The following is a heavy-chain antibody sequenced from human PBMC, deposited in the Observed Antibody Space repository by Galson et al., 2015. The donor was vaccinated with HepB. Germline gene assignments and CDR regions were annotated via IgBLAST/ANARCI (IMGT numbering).Heavy chain of an antibody. CDR2: IIPIFGTA. V-gene: IGHV1-69*13. Sequence: SVKVSCKASGGTFSSYAISWVRQAPGQGLEWMGGIIPIFGTANYAQKFQGRVTITADESTSTAYMELSSLRSEDTAVYYCASNIRYSSGWYNRDDAFDIWGQGTMVTVSS. CDR3: ASNIRYSSGWYNRDDAFDI. CDR1: GGTFSSYA. D-gene: IGHD6-19*01. J-gene: IGHJ3*02.